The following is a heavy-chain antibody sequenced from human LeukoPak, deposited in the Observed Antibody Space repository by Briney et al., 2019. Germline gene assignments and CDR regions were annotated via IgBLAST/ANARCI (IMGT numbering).Heavy chain of an antibody. CDR3: ARGGARYCSGGSCRYFDY. CDR2: INHSGST. CDR1: GGSFSGYY. V-gene: IGHV4-34*01. J-gene: IGHJ4*02. D-gene: IGHD2-15*01. Sequence: SETLSLTCAVYGGSFSGYYWSWIRQPPGKGLEWIGEINHSGSTNYNPSLKRRVTISVDTSKNQFSLKLSSVTAADTAVYYCARGGARYCSGGSCRYFDYWGQGTLVTVSS.